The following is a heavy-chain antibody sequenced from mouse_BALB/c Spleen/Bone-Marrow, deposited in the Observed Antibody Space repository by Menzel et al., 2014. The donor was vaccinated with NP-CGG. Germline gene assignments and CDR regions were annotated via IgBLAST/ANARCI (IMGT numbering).Heavy chain of an antibody. CDR2: IRNKANGYTT. D-gene: IGHD2-3*01. J-gene: IGHJ4*01. CDR1: GFTFXDYY. CDR3: ARYDGYSDNAMDY. Sequence: EVQLVESGGGLVQPGSSLRLSCATSGFTFXDYYMNWVRQPPGKALEWLGFIRNKANGYTTEFSASVKGRFTISRDNSQSILYRQMNTPRAEDSATYYCARYDGYSDNAMDYWGQGTSVTVSS. V-gene: IGHV7-3*02.